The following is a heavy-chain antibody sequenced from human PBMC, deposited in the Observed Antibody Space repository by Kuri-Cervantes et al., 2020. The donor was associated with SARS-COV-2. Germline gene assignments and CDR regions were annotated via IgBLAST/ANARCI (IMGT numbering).Heavy chain of an antibody. D-gene: IGHD2-2*01. CDR3: ARDHHTSLCSSTSCYAGGYYYYGMDV. J-gene: IGHJ6*02. Sequence: LSLTCAASGFTFSSYAMHWVRQAPGKGLEWVAVISYDGSNKYYADSVKGRFTISRDNSKNTLYLQMNSLRAEDTAVYYCARDHHTSLCSSTSCYAGGYYYYGMDVWGQGTTVTVSS. CDR2: ISYDGSNK. CDR1: GFTFSSYA. V-gene: IGHV3-30-3*01.